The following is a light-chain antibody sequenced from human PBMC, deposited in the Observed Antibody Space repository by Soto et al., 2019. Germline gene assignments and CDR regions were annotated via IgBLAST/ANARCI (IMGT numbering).Light chain of an antibody. V-gene: IGLV2-14*01. CDR1: NSDVGGYNY. CDR2: EVS. J-gene: IGLJ3*02. Sequence: QSALTQPRSVSGSPGQSVSISCTGTNSDVGGYNYVSWYQQHPGKAPKLMIYEVSNRPSGVSNRFSGSKSGNTASLTISGLQADDEADYYCSSYTGSSTLVFGGGTKLTVL. CDR3: SSYTGSSTLV.